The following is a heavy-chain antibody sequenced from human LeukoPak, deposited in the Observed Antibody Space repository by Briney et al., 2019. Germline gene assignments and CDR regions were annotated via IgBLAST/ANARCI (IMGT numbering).Heavy chain of an antibody. V-gene: IGHV3-23*01. D-gene: IGHD6-13*01. CDR3: ARDGLIAAAGTTDDY. CDR1: GVTLSNYA. Sequence: GGSLRLSCVASGVTLSNYAMSWARQAPGKGLEWVSGISSSGSGGNTYYADSVKGRFTISRDSSRNSLYLHMNSLRAEDTAVYYCARDGLIAAAGTTDDYWGQGTLVTVSS. CDR2: ISSSGSGGNT. J-gene: IGHJ4*02.